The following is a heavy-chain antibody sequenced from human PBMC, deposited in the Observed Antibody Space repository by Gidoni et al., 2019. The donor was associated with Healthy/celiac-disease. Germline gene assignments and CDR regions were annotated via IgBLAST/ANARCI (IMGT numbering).Heavy chain of an antibody. CDR1: GYTFTSYA. D-gene: IGHD2-2*02. V-gene: IGHV1-3*01. CDR2: INAGNGNT. CDR3: ARDRCSSTSCYRGTSWFDP. Sequence: AQLVQSGAEVEKPGASVKVACKASGYTFTSYAMHWVRQAPGQRLEWMGWINAGNGNTKYSQKFQGRVTITRDTSASTAYMELSSLRSGDTAVYYCARDRCSSTSCYRGTSWFDPWGQGTLVTVSS. J-gene: IGHJ5*02.